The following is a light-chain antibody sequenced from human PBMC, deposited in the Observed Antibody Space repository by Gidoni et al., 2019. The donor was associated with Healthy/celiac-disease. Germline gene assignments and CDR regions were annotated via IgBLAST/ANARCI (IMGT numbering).Light chain of an antibody. CDR3: QQYYGTPFT. CDR1: QSVLYSSNNKNY. CDR2: WAS. Sequence: DLVMTQSPDSLAVSLGERATINCKSSQSVLYSSNNKNYLAWYQQKPGQPPKLLIYWASTRVSGVPDRFSGSGSGTDFTLTISSLQAEDVAVYYCQQYYGTPFTCGPGTKVDIK. J-gene: IGKJ3*01. V-gene: IGKV4-1*01.